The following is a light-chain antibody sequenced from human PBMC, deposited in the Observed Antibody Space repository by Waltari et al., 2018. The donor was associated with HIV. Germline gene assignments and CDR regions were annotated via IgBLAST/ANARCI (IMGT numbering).Light chain of an antibody. CDR2: QDR. V-gene: IGLV3-1*01. Sequence: SYDLTQAPSLSVSPGQAANILCSGFNLRNTYVSWYQQKPGQYPLLLIFQDRKPPSGIPERFSGSSSGKTATLTSIGTQSVDEADYFCQAWGNNTVVFGGGTKLTVL. J-gene: IGLJ2*01. CDR3: QAWGNNTVV. CDR1: NLRNTY.